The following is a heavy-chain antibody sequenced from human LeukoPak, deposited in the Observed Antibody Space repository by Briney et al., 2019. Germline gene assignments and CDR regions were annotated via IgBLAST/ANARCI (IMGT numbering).Heavy chain of an antibody. CDR2: MNPNSGNT. V-gene: IGHV1-8*02. CDR3: ARDLTTVTFDAFDI. CDR1: GYTFTSYD. D-gene: IGHD4-17*01. J-gene: IGHJ3*02. Sequence: ASVKVSCKASGYTFTSYDINWVRQATGQGLEWMGWMNPNSGNTGYAQKLQGRVTMTTDTSTSTAYMELRSLRSDDTAVYYCARDLTTVTFDAFDIWGQGTMVTVSS.